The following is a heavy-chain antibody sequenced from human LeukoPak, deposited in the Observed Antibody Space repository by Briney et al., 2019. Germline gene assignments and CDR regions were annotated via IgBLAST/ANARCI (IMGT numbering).Heavy chain of an antibody. Sequence: GESLKISCKGFGYTFSTYWIAWVRQMPGKGLEWMGIIYPGDSDTRYSPSFQGQVTISADKSISTAYLQWSSLKASDTAMYYCARGPPATFDYWGQGTLVTVSS. D-gene: IGHD5-12*01. CDR3: ARGPPATFDY. V-gene: IGHV5-51*01. CDR2: IYPGDSDT. J-gene: IGHJ4*02. CDR1: GYTFSTYW.